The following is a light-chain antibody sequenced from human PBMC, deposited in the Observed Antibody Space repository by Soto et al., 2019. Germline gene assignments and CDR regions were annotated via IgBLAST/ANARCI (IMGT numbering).Light chain of an antibody. J-gene: IGLJ2*01. V-gene: IGLV2-14*01. CDR1: SSDVGAYNY. Sequence: QSALTQPASVSGSPGQSITISCTGTSSDVGAYNYVSWYQQHPGTAPTLMIYEVSNRPSGVSDRFSGSRSGNTASLTISGLQAEDESDYYCQSYDSSLSVVFGGGTKLTVL. CDR3: QSYDSSLSVV. CDR2: EVS.